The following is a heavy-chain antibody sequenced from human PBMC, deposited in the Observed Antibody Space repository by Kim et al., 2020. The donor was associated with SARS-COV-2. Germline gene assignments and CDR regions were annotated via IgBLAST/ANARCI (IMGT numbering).Heavy chain of an antibody. CDR1: GFTFSSYG. J-gene: IGHJ6*02. V-gene: IGHV3-33*01. CDR2: IWYDGSNK. D-gene: IGHD6-13*01. Sequence: GGSLRLSCAASGFTFSSYGMHWVRQAPGKGLEWVAVIWYDGSNKYYADSVKGRFTISRDNSKNTLYLQMNSLRAEDTAVYYCARGGLIAAAGSTWWGEPYYYYGMDVWGQGTTVTVSS. CDR3: ARGGLIAAAGSTWWGEPYYYYGMDV.